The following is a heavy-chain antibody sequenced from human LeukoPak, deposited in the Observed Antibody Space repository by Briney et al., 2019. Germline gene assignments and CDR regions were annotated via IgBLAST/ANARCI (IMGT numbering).Heavy chain of an antibody. V-gene: IGHV3-33*06. J-gene: IGHJ4*02. CDR3: AKYCSNTNCYGGLDY. Sequence: GGSLRLSCAASGFTFSSYGMHWVRQAPGKGLGWGAVIWYDGSNKYYADSVKGRFTISRDNSKITLYLQMNSLRAEDTAVNQGAKYCSNTNCYGGLDYWGQGTLVTVSS. CDR2: IWYDGSNK. CDR1: GFTFSSYG. D-gene: IGHD2-2*01.